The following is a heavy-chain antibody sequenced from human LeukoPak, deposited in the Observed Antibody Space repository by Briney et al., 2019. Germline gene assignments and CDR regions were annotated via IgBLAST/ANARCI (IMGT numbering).Heavy chain of an antibody. V-gene: IGHV3-23*01. Sequence: GGSLGLSCAASGFTFSTYAMSWVRQAPGKGLEWVSGIFGSGGSTHYADSVKGRFTISRDNSKNTVYLQMNSLRAEDTAVYYCAKTTTGYSSGRYPGWPVDYWGQGTLVTVSS. J-gene: IGHJ4*02. CDR1: GFTFSTYA. CDR2: IFGSGGST. D-gene: IGHD6-19*01. CDR3: AKTTTGYSSGRYPGWPVDY.